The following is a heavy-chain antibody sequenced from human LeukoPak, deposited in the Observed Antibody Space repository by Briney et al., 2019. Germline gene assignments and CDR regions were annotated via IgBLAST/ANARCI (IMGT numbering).Heavy chain of an antibody. CDR1: GYSFTSYW. J-gene: IGHJ3*02. CDR3: ARHGVTYYYDSSGYLHDAFDI. V-gene: IGHV5-51*01. CDR2: IYPGDSDT. D-gene: IGHD3-22*01. Sequence: GESLKISCKGSGYSFTSYWIGWVRQMPGKGLEWMGIIYPGDSDTRYSPSFRGQVTISADKSISTAYLQWSSLKASDTAMYYCARHGVTYYYDSSGYLHDAFDIWGQGTMVTVSS.